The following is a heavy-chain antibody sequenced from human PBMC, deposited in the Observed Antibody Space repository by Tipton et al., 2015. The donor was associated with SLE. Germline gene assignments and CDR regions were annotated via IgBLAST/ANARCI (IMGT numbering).Heavy chain of an antibody. CDR1: GFTFSSYG. J-gene: IGHJ4*02. V-gene: IGHV3-30*02. CDR3: AKDLEGLWSALGY. CDR2: IRYDGSNK. D-gene: IGHD3-3*01. Sequence: SGFTFSSYGMHWVRQAPGKGLEWVAFIRYDGSNKYYADSVKGRFTISRDNSKNTLYLQMNSLRAEDTAVYYCAKDLEGLWSALGYWGQGTLVTVSS.